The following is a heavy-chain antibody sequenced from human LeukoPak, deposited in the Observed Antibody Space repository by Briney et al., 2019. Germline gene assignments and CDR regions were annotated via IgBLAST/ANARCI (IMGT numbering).Heavy chain of an antibody. J-gene: IGHJ4*02. CDR1: GGSISSYY. V-gene: IGHV4-59*12. Sequence: PSETLSLTCTVSGGSISSYYWSWIRQPPGRGLEWIGYIYYSGSTNYNPTLKSRVTISVDTSKNQFSLKLSSVTAADTAVYYCARGLGITMVRGPELDYWGQGTLVTVSS. D-gene: IGHD3-10*01. CDR3: ARGLGITMVRGPELDY. CDR2: IYYSGST.